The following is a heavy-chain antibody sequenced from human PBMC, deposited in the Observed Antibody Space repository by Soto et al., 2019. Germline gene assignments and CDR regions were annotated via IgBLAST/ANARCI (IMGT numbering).Heavy chain of an antibody. CDR2: IYWHDDK. V-gene: IGHV2-5*01. CDR1: GFSLTTSGVG. J-gene: IGHJ4*02. D-gene: IGHD3-3*01. CDR3: AHRVLRTVFGLVTTTAIYFDF. Sequence: QITLNESGPTVVRPTETLTLTCRFSGFSLTTSGVGVGWIRQSPGKAPEWLALIYWHDDKLYSASLKSMLTITKDTSKNQVVLTVSDLDPTDTATYYCAHRVLRTVFGLVTTTAIYFDFWGQGTPVAVSS.